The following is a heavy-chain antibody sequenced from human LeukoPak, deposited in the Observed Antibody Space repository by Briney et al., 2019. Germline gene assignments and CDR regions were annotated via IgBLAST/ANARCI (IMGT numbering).Heavy chain of an antibody. J-gene: IGHJ4*02. Sequence: DSVKPSCKASGSSFTGYFIYWMRQAPGQGLQWMGWMITVVGHTDYSKNFQGRVTMTRDTSSSTAYMELSSLRSDDTAVYYCARDLRGLGEYLDYWGQGTLVTVSS. CDR3: ARDLRGLGEYLDY. CDR1: GSSFTGYF. CDR2: MITVVGHT. V-gene: IGHV1-2*02. D-gene: IGHD3-16*01.